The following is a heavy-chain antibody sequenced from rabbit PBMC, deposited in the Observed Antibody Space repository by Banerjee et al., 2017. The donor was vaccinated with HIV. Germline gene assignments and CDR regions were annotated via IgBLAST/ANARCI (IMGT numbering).Heavy chain of an antibody. CDR2: IDGGSSGST. CDR1: GFSFSSSYY. D-gene: IGHD5-1*01. V-gene: IGHV1S40*01. J-gene: IGHJ4*01. CDR3: ARNLDL. Sequence: QSLEESGGDLVKPGASLTLTCTASGFSFSSSYYMCWVRQAPGKGLEWIACIDGGSSGSTYFASWAKGRFTISKTSSTTVTLQMTSLTAADTATYFCARNLDLWGPGTLVTVS.